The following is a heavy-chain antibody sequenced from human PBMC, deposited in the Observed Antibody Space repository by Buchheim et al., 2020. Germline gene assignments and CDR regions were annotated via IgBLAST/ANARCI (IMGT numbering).Heavy chain of an antibody. V-gene: IGHV3-23*01. CDR1: GFTFSSYA. D-gene: IGHD3/OR15-3a*01. J-gene: IGHJ6*02. CDR2: ISGSGGST. Sequence: EVQLLESGGGLVQPGGSLRLSCAASGFTFSSYAMSWVRQAPGKGLEWVSAISGSGGSTYYADSVKGRFTISRDTSKNTRYLQMNSLRAEDTAVYYCAKSRDSRVYYYYGMDVWGQGTT. CDR3: AKSRDSRVYYYYGMDV.